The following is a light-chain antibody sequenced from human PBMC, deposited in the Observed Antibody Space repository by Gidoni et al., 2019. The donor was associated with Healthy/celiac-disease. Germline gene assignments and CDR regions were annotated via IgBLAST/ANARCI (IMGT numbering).Light chain of an antibody. CDR1: QGISSY. V-gene: IGKV1-8*01. J-gene: IGKJ4*01. CDR2: AAS. Sequence: IRMTQSPSSFSASTGDRVTITCRASQGISSYLAWYQQKPGKAPKLLIYAASTLQSGVPSRFSGSGSGTDFTLTISCLQSEDFATYYCQQYYSYPLTFGGGTKVEIK. CDR3: QQYYSYPLT.